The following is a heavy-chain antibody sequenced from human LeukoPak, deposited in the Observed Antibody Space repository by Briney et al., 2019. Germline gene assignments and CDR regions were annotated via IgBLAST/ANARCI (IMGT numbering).Heavy chain of an antibody. J-gene: IGHJ4*02. Sequence: SETLSLTCTVSAASIRSHSWSWIRQPPGRGLEWIGYLSYSGSTDYNPSLKTRVTVSVDTSKNQFSLKLSSVTAADTALYYCARVYLHYYDSSGYLYYFDYWGQGALVIVSS. CDR1: AASIRSHS. CDR3: ARVYLHYYDSSGYLYYFDY. V-gene: IGHV4-59*11. CDR2: LSYSGST. D-gene: IGHD3-22*01.